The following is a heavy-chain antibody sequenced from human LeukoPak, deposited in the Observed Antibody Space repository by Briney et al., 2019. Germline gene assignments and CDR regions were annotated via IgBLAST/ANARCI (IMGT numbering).Heavy chain of an antibody. CDR2: INPSSGGT. D-gene: IGHD3-22*01. CDR1: GYTFTDYY. J-gene: IGHJ3*02. Sequence: ASVKLSCKASGYTFTDYYMHWVRQAPGQGLEWMGWINPSSGGTNYAQKFQGRVTVTRDTSISTAYMDLSRLRSDDTAVYYCARAGVWDYSDSSGYHNAAFDIWGQGTMVTVSS. CDR3: ARAGVWDYSDSSGYHNAAFDI. V-gene: IGHV1-2*02.